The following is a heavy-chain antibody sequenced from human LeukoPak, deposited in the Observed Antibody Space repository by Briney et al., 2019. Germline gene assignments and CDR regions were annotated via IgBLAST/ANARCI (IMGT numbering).Heavy chain of an antibody. D-gene: IGHD3-10*01. CDR1: VFTFSSYS. V-gene: IGHV3-21*01. CDR3: ARGYGSGGYAIDY. Sequence: VGSLRLSCAASVFTFSSYSMNWVRHAPGKGLEWVSSIISSISYIYYADSVKGRFSISRDTTTKSLYLQMNSLRDEGTVVYYCARGYGSGGYAIDYWGQGTLVTVSS. J-gene: IGHJ4*02. CDR2: IISSISYI.